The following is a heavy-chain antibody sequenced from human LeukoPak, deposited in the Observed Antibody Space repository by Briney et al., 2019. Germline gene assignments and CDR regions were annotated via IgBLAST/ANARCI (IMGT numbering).Heavy chain of an antibody. V-gene: IGHV3-30*02. CDR3: ARGSGSGYFDY. J-gene: IGHJ4*02. CDR1: GLTFSSYG. D-gene: IGHD1-26*01. Sequence: PGGSLRLSCAASGLTFSSYGMRWVRQAPGKGLEWVTFIRYDGSNTYYADSVKGRFTISRDNSKNTLYLQMNSLRAEDTAVYYCARGSGSGYFDYWGQGTLVTVSS. CDR2: IRYDGSNT.